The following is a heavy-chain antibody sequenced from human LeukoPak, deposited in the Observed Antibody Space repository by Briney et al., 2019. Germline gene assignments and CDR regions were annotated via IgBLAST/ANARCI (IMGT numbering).Heavy chain of an antibody. D-gene: IGHD6-13*01. CDR2: ISSNGGST. Sequence: PGGSLRLSCSASGFTFSSYAMHWVRQAPGKGLEYVSAISSNGGSTYYADSVKGRFTISRDNAKNSLFLQMDSLRAEDTAVYYCARGPLIAAAGTWWGQGTLVTVSS. CDR1: GFTFSSYA. CDR3: ARGPLIAAAGTW. J-gene: IGHJ4*02. V-gene: IGHV3-64*04.